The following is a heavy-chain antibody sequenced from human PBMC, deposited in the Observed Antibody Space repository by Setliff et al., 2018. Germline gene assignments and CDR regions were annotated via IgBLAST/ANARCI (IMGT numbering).Heavy chain of an antibody. CDR2: ISTYTGNT. D-gene: IGHD2-2*01. V-gene: IGHV1-18*01. CDR3: SRLVRYCTRTTCQRASGAEL. J-gene: IGHJ4*02. Sequence: ASVNVSCKVSGYTFSSYGITWVRQAPGQGLEWMGWISTYTGNTNYAQKLQGRVTMTTDTSTSTAYLELRSLTSDDTAVYYCSRLVRYCTRTTCQRASGAELWGQGSLVTVSS. CDR1: GYTFSSYG.